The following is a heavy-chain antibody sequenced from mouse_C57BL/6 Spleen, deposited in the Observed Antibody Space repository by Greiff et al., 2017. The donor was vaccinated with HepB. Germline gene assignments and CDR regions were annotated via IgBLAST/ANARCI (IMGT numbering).Heavy chain of an antibody. J-gene: IGHJ1*03. CDR2: ISDGGSYT. V-gene: IGHV5-4*01. CDR3: ARDRGTYWYFDV. D-gene: IGHD1-1*02. Sequence: DVQLVESGGGLVKPGGSLKLSCAASGFTFSSYAMSWVRQTPEKRLEWVATISDGGSYTYYPDNVKGRFTISRDNAKNNLYLQMSHLKSEDTAMYYCARDRGTYWYFDVWGTGTTVTVSS. CDR1: GFTFSSYA.